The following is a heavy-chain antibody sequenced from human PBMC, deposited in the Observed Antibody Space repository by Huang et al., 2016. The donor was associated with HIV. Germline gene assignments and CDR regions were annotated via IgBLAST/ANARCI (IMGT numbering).Heavy chain of an antibody. CDR2: IYSSGST. J-gene: IGHJ3*02. V-gene: IGHV4-39*01. Sequence: QLQLQGSGPGLVKPSETLSLTCTVSGGSITSSSYYWGWIRQPPGKGLEWVGSIYSSGSTDYNPPLKSRVTVSVDTSKNQFSLKLSSVTAADTAVYYCARHFSYYDSSGYTPWDAFDIWGQGTMVTVSS. D-gene: IGHD3-22*01. CDR3: ARHFSYYDSSGYTPWDAFDI. CDR1: GGSITSSSYY.